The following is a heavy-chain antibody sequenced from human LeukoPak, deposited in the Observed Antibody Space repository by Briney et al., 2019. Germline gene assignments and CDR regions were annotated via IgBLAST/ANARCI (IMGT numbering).Heavy chain of an antibody. J-gene: IGHJ5*02. CDR3: ARDSSSDNWFDP. V-gene: IGHV1-46*01. CDR1: GYTFTSYY. CDR2: INPSGGST. D-gene: IGHD6-13*01. Sequence: ASVKVSCKASGYTFTSYYMHWVRQAPGQGLEWMGIINPSGGSTSYAQKFQGRVTMTRDTFTSTVYMELSSLRSEDTAVYYCARDSSSDNWFDPWGQGTLVTVSS.